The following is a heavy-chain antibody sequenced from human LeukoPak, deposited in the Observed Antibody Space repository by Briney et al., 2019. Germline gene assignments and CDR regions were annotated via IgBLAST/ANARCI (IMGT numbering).Heavy chain of an antibody. Sequence: ASVKVSCKVSGYTLTELSMHWVRQAPGKGLEWMGGFDPEDGETIYAQKFQGRVTMTEDTSTDTAYMELSSLRSGDTAVYYCATLRWLLPLDAFDIWGQGTMVTVSS. CDR3: ATLRWLLPLDAFDI. CDR1: GYTLTELS. J-gene: IGHJ3*02. D-gene: IGHD3-22*01. V-gene: IGHV1-24*01. CDR2: FDPEDGET.